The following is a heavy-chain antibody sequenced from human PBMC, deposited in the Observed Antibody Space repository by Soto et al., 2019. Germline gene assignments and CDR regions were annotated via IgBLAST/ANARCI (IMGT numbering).Heavy chain of an antibody. Sequence: QVQLVQSGAEVKKPGSSVKVSCKASGDTDTNYVISLVRQAPGQGLEWMGGIFPKFGTTYSAQKLQDRRTMTADASTSTVYMQLSILRLDDTAVYYCEAEMTFGKLSVVWCQGTTVTVSS. J-gene: IGHJ6*02. CDR1: GDTDTNYV. V-gene: IGHV1-69*01. CDR3: EAEMTFGKLSVV. D-gene: IGHD3-16*01. CDR2: IFPKFGTT.